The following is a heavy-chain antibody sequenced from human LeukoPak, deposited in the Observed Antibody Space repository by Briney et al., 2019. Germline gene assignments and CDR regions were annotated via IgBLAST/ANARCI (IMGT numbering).Heavy chain of an antibody. CDR1: GYSFTSYW. CDR3: ARHKGIAAAAHYYYYYMDV. J-gene: IGHJ6*03. D-gene: IGHD6-13*01. CDR2: IYPGDSDT. V-gene: IGHV5-51*01. Sequence: GESLKISCKGSGYSFTSYWIGWVRQMPGKGLEWMGIIYPGDSDTRYSPSFQGQVTISADKSISTAYLQWSSLKASDTAMYYCARHKGIAAAAHYYYYYMDVWGKGTTVTVSS.